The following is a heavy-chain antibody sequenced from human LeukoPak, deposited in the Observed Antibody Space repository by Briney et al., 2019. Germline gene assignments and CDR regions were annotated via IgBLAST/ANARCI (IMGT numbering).Heavy chain of an antibody. D-gene: IGHD2-2*02. CDR1: GFTFSSYA. J-gene: IGHJ3*02. Sequence: PGGSLRLSCAASGFTFSSYAMSWVRQAPGKGLEWVSGLTGSGHSTYYADSAKGRFTISRDNSKNTLYPQMNSLRAEDTAVYYCAKDITVGGYCSSTSCYNGAFDIWGQGTMVTVSS. CDR2: LTGSGHST. CDR3: AKDITVGGYCSSTSCYNGAFDI. V-gene: IGHV3-23*01.